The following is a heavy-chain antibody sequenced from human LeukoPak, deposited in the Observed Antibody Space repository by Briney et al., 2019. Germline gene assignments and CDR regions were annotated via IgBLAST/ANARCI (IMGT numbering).Heavy chain of an antibody. J-gene: IGHJ4*02. CDR2: INSDGSST. CDR1: GFTFSSYW. D-gene: IGHD5-24*01. Sequence: GGSLRLSCAASGFTFSSYWMHWVRQAPGKGLVWVSRINSDGSSTTYADSVKGRFTISRDNAKNSLYLQMNSLRAEDTAIYYCTRVGYIDEGIDYWGQGTLVTVSS. V-gene: IGHV3-74*01. CDR3: TRVGYIDEGIDY.